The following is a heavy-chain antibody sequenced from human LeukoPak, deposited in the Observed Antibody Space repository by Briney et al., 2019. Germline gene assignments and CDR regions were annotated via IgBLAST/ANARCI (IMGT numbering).Heavy chain of an antibody. D-gene: IGHD6-19*01. CDR3: AKGVPGSGWYSGFDAFDI. Sequence: GRSLRLSCAASGFTFSSYGMHWVRQAPGKGLEWVAVISYDGSNKYYADSVKGRFTISRDNSKNTLYLQMNSLRAEDTALYYCAKGVPGSGWYSGFDAFDIWGQGTMVTVSS. V-gene: IGHV3-30*18. CDR2: ISYDGSNK. CDR1: GFTFSSYG. J-gene: IGHJ3*02.